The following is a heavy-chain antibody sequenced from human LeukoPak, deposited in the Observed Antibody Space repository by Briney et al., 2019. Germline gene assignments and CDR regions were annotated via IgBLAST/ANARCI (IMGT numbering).Heavy chain of an antibody. CDR2: INHSGST. Sequence: SETLSLNCAVYGGSFSGYYWSWIRQPPGKGLEWIGEINHSGSTNYNPSLKSRVTISVDTSKNQFSLKLSSVTAADTAVYYCANHVDRSNFYASGAIKNWGQGILVIVSS. J-gene: IGHJ4*02. CDR3: ANHVDRSNFYASGAIKN. D-gene: IGHD3-10*01. CDR1: GGSFSGYY. V-gene: IGHV4-34*01.